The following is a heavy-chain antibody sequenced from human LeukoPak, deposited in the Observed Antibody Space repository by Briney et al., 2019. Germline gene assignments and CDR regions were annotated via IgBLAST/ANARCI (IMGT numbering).Heavy chain of an antibody. CDR2: INSDGSST. J-gene: IGHJ4*02. D-gene: IGHD6-13*01. CDR1: GFTFSSYW. V-gene: IGHV3-74*01. Sequence: GGSLRLSCAASGFTFSSYWMHWVRQAPGKGLVWVSRINSDGSSTSYADSVKGRFTISRDNSKNTLYLQMNSLRAEDTAVYYCAKGGGSSWYPSPFFDYWGQGTLVTVSS. CDR3: AKGGGSSWYPSPFFDY.